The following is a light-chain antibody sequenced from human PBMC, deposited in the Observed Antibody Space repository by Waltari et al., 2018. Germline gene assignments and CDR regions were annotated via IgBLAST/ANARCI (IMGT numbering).Light chain of an antibody. CDR1: SSDIGRYNY. J-gene: IGLJ2*01. V-gene: IGLV2-14*03. Sequence: QSALTQPASVSGSPGQSITISCTGTSSDIGRYNYVSWFQQHPGKAPKLMIYDVRNRPSGVSNRFSGSKSDYTAPLTISGLQAEDEAVYFCNSFTSSNTVIFGGGTKLTV. CDR3: NSFTSSNTVI. CDR2: DVR.